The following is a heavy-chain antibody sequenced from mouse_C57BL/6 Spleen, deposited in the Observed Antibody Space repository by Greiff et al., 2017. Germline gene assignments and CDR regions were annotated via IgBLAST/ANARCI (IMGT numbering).Heavy chain of an antibody. CDR2: IDPSDSET. D-gene: IGHD2-4*01. CDR1: GYTFTSYW. V-gene: IGHV1-52*01. Sequence: QVQLQQPGAELVRPGSSVKLSCKASGYTFTSYWMHWVKQRPIQGLEWIGNIDPSDSETHYNQKFKDKATLTVDKSSSTAYMQLSSLTSEDSAVYYCARWDDYDWYFDVWGTGTTVTVSS. J-gene: IGHJ1*03. CDR3: ARWDDYDWYFDV.